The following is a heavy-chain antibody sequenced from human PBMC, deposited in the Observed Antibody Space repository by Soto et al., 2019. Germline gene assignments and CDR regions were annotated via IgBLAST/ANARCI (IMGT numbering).Heavy chain of an antibody. CDR2: MNPNSGNT. CDR1: GYTFTSYD. Sequence: ASVKVSCKASGYTFTSYDINWVRQATGQGLEWMGWMNPNSGNTGYAQKFQGRVTMTRNTSISTAYMELSSLRSEETAVYYCATILTYSSGGWYGGEKYYFDYWGQGTLVTVSS. D-gene: IGHD6-19*01. J-gene: IGHJ4*02. V-gene: IGHV1-8*01. CDR3: ATILTYSSGGWYGGEKYYFDY.